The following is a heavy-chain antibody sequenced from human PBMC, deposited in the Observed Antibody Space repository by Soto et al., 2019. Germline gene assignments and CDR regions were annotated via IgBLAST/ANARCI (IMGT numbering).Heavy chain of an antibody. Sequence: PGESLKISCKGSGYSFTSYWISWVRQMPGKGLEWMGRIDPSDSYTNYSPSFQGHVTISADKSISTAYLQWSSLKASDTAIYYCARHRSSGWYEHYYYGMDVWGQGTTVTVSS. D-gene: IGHD6-19*01. J-gene: IGHJ6*02. CDR1: GYSFTSYW. CDR2: IDPSDSYT. CDR3: ARHRSSGWYEHYYYGMDV. V-gene: IGHV5-10-1*01.